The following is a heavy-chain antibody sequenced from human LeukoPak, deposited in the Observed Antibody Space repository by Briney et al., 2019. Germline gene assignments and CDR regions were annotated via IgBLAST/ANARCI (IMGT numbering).Heavy chain of an antibody. D-gene: IGHD3-9*01. CDR2: IRSKRYGGTT. J-gene: IGHJ4*02. V-gene: IGHV3-49*03. Sequence: GGSLRLSCTASGFTFGDSVMRWFRQAPGKGLEWVAFIRSKRYGGTTPSAASVTGRFTISRDDSKSIAYLQMNSLETEDTAVYYCSRSYDVLTGYFPPDFWGQGTLVTVSS. CDR1: GFTFGDSV. CDR3: SRSYDVLTGYFPPDF.